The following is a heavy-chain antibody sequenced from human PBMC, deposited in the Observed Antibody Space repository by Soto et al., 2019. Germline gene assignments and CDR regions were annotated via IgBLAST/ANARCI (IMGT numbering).Heavy chain of an antibody. CDR3: ARQILERRRYFYYGFDV. Sequence: NPSETLSLTCTVSGDSISSGAYYWSWIRQHPGKGLEWIGYISYSGNTYYNPSLKSRLTISLDTSKNQFSLKLTSVTAADTAVYYCARQILERRRYFYYGFDVRGQGTTVTVSS. CDR1: GDSISSGAYY. CDR2: ISYSGNT. D-gene: IGHD1-1*01. J-gene: IGHJ6*02. V-gene: IGHV4-31*03.